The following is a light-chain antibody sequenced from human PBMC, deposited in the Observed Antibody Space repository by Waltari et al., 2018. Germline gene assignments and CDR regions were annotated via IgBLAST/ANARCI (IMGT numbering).Light chain of an antibody. V-gene: IGKV1-5*03. Sequence: DIQLTQSPSTLSASVGDRVTITCRASQSIRSWLDWYQQKPGKAPKILISKASNLETGVPPRFGGSGYGTEFTLTISSLQPDDFATYYCQQDYKTPVTFGQGTKVEIK. CDR1: QSIRSW. CDR3: QQDYKTPVT. J-gene: IGKJ1*01. CDR2: KAS.